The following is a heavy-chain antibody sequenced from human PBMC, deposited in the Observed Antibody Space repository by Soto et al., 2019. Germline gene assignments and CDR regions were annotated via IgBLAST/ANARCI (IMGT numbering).Heavy chain of an antibody. CDR1: GDSIGSGDYW. CDR3: ARAISGWYFDY. V-gene: IGHV4-30-4*01. D-gene: IGHD6-19*01. CDR2: VSYSGST. Sequence: QVQLQESGPGLVKPSETLSLTCTVSGDSIGSGDYWWSWIRQSPGKGLEWIGYVSYSGSTYYNPSLRSRVSISVDTSKIQCYVMLTSVTASDTAVYYCARAISGWYFDYWGQGALVAVSA. J-gene: IGHJ4*02.